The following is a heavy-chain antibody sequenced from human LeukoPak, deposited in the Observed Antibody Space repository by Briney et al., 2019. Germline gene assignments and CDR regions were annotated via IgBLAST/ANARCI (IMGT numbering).Heavy chain of an antibody. CDR3: ARVARGDYYYYYMDV. V-gene: IGHV3-74*01. CDR1: GFTFSSYW. CDR2: INNDGSST. J-gene: IGHJ6*03. Sequence: GGSLRLSCAASGFTFSSYWMHWVGQAPGKGLVGVSRINNDGSSTSYASSVPGRFPISRDNAKNTLYLQMTSLRADDTALYYCARVARGDYYYYYMDVWGKGTTVTVSS. D-gene: IGHD3-10*01.